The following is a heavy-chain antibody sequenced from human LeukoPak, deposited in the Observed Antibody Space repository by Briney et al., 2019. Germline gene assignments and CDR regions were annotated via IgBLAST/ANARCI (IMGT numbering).Heavy chain of an antibody. CDR3: ARIRVIEMATSGSDY. CDR1: GFSLSTSGMC. CDR2: IDWDDDK. J-gene: IGHJ4*02. V-gene: IGHV2-70*11. D-gene: IGHD5-24*01. Sequence: SGPTLVKPTQTLTLTCTFSGFSLSTSGMCVSWIRQPPGKALEWLARIDWDDDKYYSTSLKTRLTISKDTSKNQVVLTMTNMDPVDTATYYCARIRVIEMATSGSDYWGQGTLVTVSS.